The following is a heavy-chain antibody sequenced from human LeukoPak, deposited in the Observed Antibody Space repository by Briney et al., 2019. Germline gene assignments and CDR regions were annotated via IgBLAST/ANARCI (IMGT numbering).Heavy chain of an antibody. CDR2: IYSSGTT. D-gene: IGHD2-21*02. CDR1: GGSISSGGYY. Sequence: SETLSLTCTVSGGSISSGGYYWSWIRQHPGKGLEWIGFIYSSGTTYYNPSLRSRVIISVDTSKNHFSLKLSSVTAADTAVYYCARDRGGDCCHLDYWGQGTLVTVSS. CDR3: ARDRGGDCCHLDY. V-gene: IGHV4-31*03. J-gene: IGHJ4*02.